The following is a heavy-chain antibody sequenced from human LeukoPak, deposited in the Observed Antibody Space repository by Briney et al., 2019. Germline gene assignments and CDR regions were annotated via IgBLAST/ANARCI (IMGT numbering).Heavy chain of an antibody. Sequence: ESGPTLVKPPETLTLTCTFSGFSLSTSEVCVGWIRQPPGKALEWLALIYWDDAQRYSPSLKRRLTLTKDTSKNQVVLTMTNMDPVDTATYYCAHKGLPAGTGYYFDYWGQGALVTVSS. V-gene: IGHV2-5*02. J-gene: IGHJ4*02. CDR2: IYWDDAQ. CDR1: GFSLSTSEVC. D-gene: IGHD2-2*01. CDR3: AHKGLPAGTGYYFDY.